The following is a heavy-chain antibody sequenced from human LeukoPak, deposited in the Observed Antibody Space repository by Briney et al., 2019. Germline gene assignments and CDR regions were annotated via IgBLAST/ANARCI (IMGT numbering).Heavy chain of an antibody. D-gene: IGHD3-9*01. CDR1: GGSISSYD. J-gene: IGHJ4*02. Sequence: SETLSLTCTVSGGSISSYDWSWIRQPPGKGLEWIGYIYYSGSTNYNPSLKSRVTISVDTSKNQFSLKLSSVTAADTAVYYCASGGDYDILTGYYPTFDYWGQGTPVTVSS. V-gene: IGHV4-59*01. CDR3: ASGGDYDILTGYYPTFDY. CDR2: IYYSGST.